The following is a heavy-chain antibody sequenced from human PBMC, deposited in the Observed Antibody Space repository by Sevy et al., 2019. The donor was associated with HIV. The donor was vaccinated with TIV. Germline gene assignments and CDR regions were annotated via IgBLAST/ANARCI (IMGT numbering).Heavy chain of an antibody. CDR3: ARGKGGYGYGLNY. CDR2: IYSDGTT. J-gene: IGHJ4*02. V-gene: IGHV3-66*01. Sequence: GGSLRLSCAVSGFTVSANYMTWDRQAPGKGLEWVSVIYSDGTTHHADTVKGRFSISRDNSNNTLYLQMNSLRAEDTAVYYCARGKGGYGYGLNYWGQGTLVTVSS. D-gene: IGHD5-18*01. CDR1: GFTVSANY.